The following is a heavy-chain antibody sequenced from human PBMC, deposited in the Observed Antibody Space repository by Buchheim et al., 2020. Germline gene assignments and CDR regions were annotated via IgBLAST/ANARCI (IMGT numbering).Heavy chain of an antibody. CDR2: ISSSGSTI. V-gene: IGHV3-48*03. CDR1: GFTFSSYE. Sequence: EVQLVESGGGLVQPGGSLRLSCAASGFTFSSYEMNWVRQAPGKGLEWVSYISSSGSTIYYSDSLTGRFSISRANAKNSLYLQMNSLRAEDTAVYYCARDRSHYYDSSGHENYWGQGTL. J-gene: IGHJ4*02. CDR3: ARDRSHYYDSSGHENY. D-gene: IGHD3-22*01.